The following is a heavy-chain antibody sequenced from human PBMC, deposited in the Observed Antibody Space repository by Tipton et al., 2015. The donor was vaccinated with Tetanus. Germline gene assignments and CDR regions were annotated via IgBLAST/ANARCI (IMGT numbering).Heavy chain of an antibody. CDR3: ARANYDLSMKGPVDS. CDR2: ISSSGST. V-gene: IGHV4-61*08. J-gene: IGHJ4*02. D-gene: IGHD3-3*01. Sequence: LRLSCTVSGDSLRSGDRNWSWIRQAPGKGLEWLAYISSSGSTNSDYFLKSRISISRDTSKNQYFLNLSSVTAADTAVYFCARANYDLSMKGPVDSWGQGSLIIVSS. CDR1: GDSLRSGDRN.